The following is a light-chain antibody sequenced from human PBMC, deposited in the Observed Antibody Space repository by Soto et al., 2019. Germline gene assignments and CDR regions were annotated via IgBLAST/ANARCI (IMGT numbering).Light chain of an antibody. CDR3: QQYGSSPLIT. CDR1: QSVSSSY. CDR2: GAS. J-gene: IGKJ5*01. Sequence: EIVLTQSPGTLSLSPWERATLSCRASQSVSSSYLAWYQQKPGQAPRLLIYGASSRATGIPDRFSGSGSGTDFTLTISRLEPEDFAVYYCQQYGSSPLITFGQGTRLEIK. V-gene: IGKV3-20*01.